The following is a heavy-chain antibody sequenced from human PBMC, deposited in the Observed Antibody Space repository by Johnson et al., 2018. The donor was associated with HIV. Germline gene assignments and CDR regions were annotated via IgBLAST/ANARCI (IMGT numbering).Heavy chain of an antibody. Sequence: QVHLVESGGGVVQPGGSLRLSCAATGSTFSSYGMHRVRQAPGKGLEWVAFIRYDGSNKYYVDSVKGRFTISRDNAKNSLYLQMNSLRAEDTAVYYCPREKLDSNGYYDAFGIWGQGSLVTVSS. V-gene: IGHV3-30*02. D-gene: IGHD3-22*01. J-gene: IGHJ3*02. CDR1: GSTFSSYG. CDR2: IRYDGSNK. CDR3: PREKLDSNGYYDAFGI.